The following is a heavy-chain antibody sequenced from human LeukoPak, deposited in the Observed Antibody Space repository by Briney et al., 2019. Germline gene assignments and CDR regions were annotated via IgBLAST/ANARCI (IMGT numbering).Heavy chain of an antibody. V-gene: IGHV4-59*01. D-gene: IGHD6-13*01. Sequence: SETLSLTCTVSGGSISSYYWSWIRQPPGKGLEWIGYIYYSGSTNYNPSLKSRVTISVDTSKNQFSLKLSSVTAADTAVYYCARRVPYSSSYTLDPWGQGTLVTVSS. J-gene: IGHJ5*02. CDR3: ARRVPYSSSYTLDP. CDR2: IYYSGST. CDR1: GGSISSYY.